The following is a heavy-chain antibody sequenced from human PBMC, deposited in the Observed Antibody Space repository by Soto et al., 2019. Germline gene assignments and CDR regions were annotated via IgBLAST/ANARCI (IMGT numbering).Heavy chain of an antibody. D-gene: IGHD2-21*02. J-gene: IGHJ4*02. V-gene: IGHV3-23*01. CDR2: ISGSGGST. CDR3: AKEKGVYGDFYFYY. Sequence: GGSLRLSCAASGFTFSSYAMSWVRQAPGKGLEWVSAISGSGGSTYYADSVKGRFNISRDNSKNTLYLQMNSLRAEDTVLYSCAKEKGVYGDFYFYYWGQGPLVTVSS. CDR1: GFTFSSYA.